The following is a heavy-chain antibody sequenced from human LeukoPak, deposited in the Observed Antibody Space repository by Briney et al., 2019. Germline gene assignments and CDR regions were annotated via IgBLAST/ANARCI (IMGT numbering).Heavy chain of an antibody. CDR2: ISTDGTRT. V-gene: IGHV3-74*01. CDR1: GFIFTNYW. Sequence: PGGSLRLSCAVSGFIFTNYWMHCVRQAPGKGLEWVSRISTDGTRTDYADSVKGRFTISRDNAKNTLYLQMNSLRAEDTAVYYCVRLWDRDYWGQGTLVTVSS. D-gene: IGHD3-16*01. J-gene: IGHJ4*02. CDR3: VRLWDRDY.